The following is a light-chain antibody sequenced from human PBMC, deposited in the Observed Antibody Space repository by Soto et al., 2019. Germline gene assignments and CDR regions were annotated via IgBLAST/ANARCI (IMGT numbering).Light chain of an antibody. CDR2: DAS. V-gene: IGKV3-11*01. Sequence: EIVLTQSPATLSLSPGERATLSCRASQSVSTYLAWYQQKPGQAPRLLIYDASNRATGIPARFSGGGSGADFTLTSSNLAPDDFSDYYYQQRSNALTFGRGTKVEIK. CDR3: QQRSNALT. J-gene: IGKJ4*01. CDR1: QSVSTY.